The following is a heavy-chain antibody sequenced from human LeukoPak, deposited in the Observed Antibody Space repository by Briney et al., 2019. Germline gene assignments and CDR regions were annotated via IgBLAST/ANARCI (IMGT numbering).Heavy chain of an antibody. J-gene: IGHJ4*02. CDR2: INPNSGDT. Sequence: ASVKVSCKASGYTFTGYYIHWVRQAPGQGLEWMGWINPNSGDTHYAQKFQGGVTMTRDTSISTAYMELSRLRSDDTAVYYCARGSTVGATESLGFDYWGQGTPVTVSS. D-gene: IGHD1-26*01. CDR1: GYTFTGYY. V-gene: IGHV1-2*02. CDR3: ARGSTVGATESLGFDY.